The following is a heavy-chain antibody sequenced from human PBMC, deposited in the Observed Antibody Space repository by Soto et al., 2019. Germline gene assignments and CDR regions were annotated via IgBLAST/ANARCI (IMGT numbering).Heavy chain of an antibody. CDR2: IYYSGST. Sequence: PSETLSLTCTVSGGSISSYYWSWIRQPPGKGLEWIGYIYYSGSTNYNPSLKSRVTISVDTSKNQFSLKLSSVTAADTAVYYCARGMADYDFWSEKNSYYYMDVWGKGTTFTVSS. J-gene: IGHJ6*03. D-gene: IGHD3-3*01. V-gene: IGHV4-59*01. CDR3: ARGMADYDFWSEKNSYYYMDV. CDR1: GGSISSYY.